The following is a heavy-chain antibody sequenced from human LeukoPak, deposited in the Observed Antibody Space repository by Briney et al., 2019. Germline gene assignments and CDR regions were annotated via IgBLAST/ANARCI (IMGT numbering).Heavy chain of an antibody. J-gene: IGHJ4*02. Sequence: ASVKVSCKASGYTFTGYYMYWVRQAPEQGLEWMGWINPNGGGTNYAQKFQGRVTLTRDTSISTAYMELSRLRYDDTAVYYCARVEAYCGADCYSDYWGQGTLVTVSS. CDR1: GYTFTGYY. D-gene: IGHD2-21*02. CDR3: ARVEAYCGADCYSDY. CDR2: INPNGGGT. V-gene: IGHV1-2*02.